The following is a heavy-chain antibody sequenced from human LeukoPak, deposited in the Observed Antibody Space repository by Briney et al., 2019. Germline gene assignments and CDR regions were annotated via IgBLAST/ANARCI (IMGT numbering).Heavy chain of an antibody. CDR3: ARDRGAVAATWFDY. CDR1: GFTFSGYY. V-gene: IGHV3-11*05. Sequence: PGGSLRLSCAASGFTFSGYYMSWVRQAPGKGLEWVSCIGSSSTYTNYAGSVKGRFTISRDNAKNSLYLQMDGLRAEDTAVYYCARDRGAVAATWFDYWGQGTLVTVSS. CDR2: IGSSSTYT. J-gene: IGHJ4*02. D-gene: IGHD6-19*01.